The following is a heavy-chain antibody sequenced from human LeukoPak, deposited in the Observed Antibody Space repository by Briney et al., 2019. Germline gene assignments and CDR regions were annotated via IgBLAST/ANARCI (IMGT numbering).Heavy chain of an antibody. V-gene: IGHV3-43*02. J-gene: IGHJ3*02. Sequence: GGSLRLSCAASGFTFDDYAMHWFRQAPGKGLEWVSLISGDGGSTYYADSVKGRFTISRDNSKNSLYLQMNSLRTEDTALYYCAKDNGDHPENAFDIWGQGTMVTVSS. D-gene: IGHD4-17*01. CDR3: AKDNGDHPENAFDI. CDR2: ISGDGGST. CDR1: GFTFDDYA.